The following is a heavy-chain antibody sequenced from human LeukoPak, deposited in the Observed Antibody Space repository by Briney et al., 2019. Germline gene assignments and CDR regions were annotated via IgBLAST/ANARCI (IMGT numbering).Heavy chain of an antibody. Sequence: SETLSLTCTVSAGSISSYYWSWIRQPPGKGLEWIGYVYSSGSTNYNPSLKSRVTISVDTSKNQFSLKLSSVTAADTAVYYCARVAEGGYYYYGMDVWGQGTTVTVSS. CDR3: ARVAEGGYYYYGMDV. CDR1: AGSISSYY. V-gene: IGHV4-59*01. D-gene: IGHD3-16*01. J-gene: IGHJ6*02. CDR2: VYSSGST.